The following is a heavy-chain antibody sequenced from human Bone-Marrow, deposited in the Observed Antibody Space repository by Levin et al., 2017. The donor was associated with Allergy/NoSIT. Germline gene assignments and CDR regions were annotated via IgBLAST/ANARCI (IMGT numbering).Heavy chain of an antibody. CDR1: GGSFSGYY. D-gene: IGHD3-16*02. CDR3: ARGPLADMITFGGVIVTPEEAHAFDI. V-gene: IGHV4-34*01. Sequence: PGGSLRLSCAVYGGSFSGYYWSWIRQPPGKGLEWIGEINHSGSTNYNPSLKSRVTISVDTSKNQFSLKLSSVTAADTAVYYCARGPLADMITFGGVIVTPEEAHAFDIWGQGTMVTVSS. J-gene: IGHJ3*02. CDR2: INHSGST.